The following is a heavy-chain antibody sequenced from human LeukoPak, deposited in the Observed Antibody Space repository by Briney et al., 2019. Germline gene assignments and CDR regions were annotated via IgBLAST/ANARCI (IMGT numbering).Heavy chain of an antibody. D-gene: IGHD3-10*01. CDR1: GFTLSDYV. Sequence: PGGSLRLSCSASGFTLSDYVMHWVRQAPGKGLEWVANIKQDGSEKYYVDSVKGRFTISRDNAKNSLYLQMNSLRAEDTAVYYCARDGERTFDIWGQGTMVTVSS. J-gene: IGHJ3*02. CDR3: ARDGERTFDI. CDR2: IKQDGSEK. V-gene: IGHV3-7*01.